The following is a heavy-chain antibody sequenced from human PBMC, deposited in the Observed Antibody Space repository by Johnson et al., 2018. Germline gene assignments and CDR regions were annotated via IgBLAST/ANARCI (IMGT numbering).Heavy chain of an antibody. D-gene: IGHD2-15*01. J-gene: IGHJ6*02. Sequence: QVQLQESGAEVKKPGSSVKVSCKASGGTFSSYAISWVRQAPGQGLEWMGGIIPIFGTATYAKKFQGRVPITADESTSTAYLELRSLRSEATAVYYRAVERSSLSVVLVAATTYYYYGMDVWGQGTTVTVSS. CDR1: GGTFSSYA. CDR2: IIPIFGTA. V-gene: IGHV1-69*01. CDR3: AVERSSLSVVLVAATTYYYYGMDV.